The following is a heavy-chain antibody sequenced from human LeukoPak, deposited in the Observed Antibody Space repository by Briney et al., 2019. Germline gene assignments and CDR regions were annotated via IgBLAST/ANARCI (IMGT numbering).Heavy chain of an antibody. D-gene: IGHD2-2*01. V-gene: IGHV4-39*01. CDR3: ATSKLGYCSSTSCYYYGMDV. CDR1: GGSISSSSYY. Sequence: SETLSLTCTVSGGSISSSSYYWGWIRQPPGKGLESIGSIYYSGSTYYNPCLKSRVTISVDTSKNQFSLKLSSVTAADTAVYYCATSKLGYCSSTSCYYYGMDVWGQGTTVTVSS. J-gene: IGHJ6*02. CDR2: IYYSGST.